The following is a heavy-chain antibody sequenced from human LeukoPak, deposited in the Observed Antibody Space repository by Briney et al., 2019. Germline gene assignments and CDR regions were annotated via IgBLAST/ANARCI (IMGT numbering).Heavy chain of an antibody. Sequence: ASVKVSCKASGYTFTSYDIHWVRQATGQGLEWMGWVNPNSGNTGHAQKFQGRVTMTRDTSISTAYMELSSLRSEDTAVYYCARKYSSSLFNYWGQGTLVTVSS. V-gene: IGHV1-8*01. CDR2: VNPNSGNT. D-gene: IGHD6-13*01. CDR1: GYTFTSYD. J-gene: IGHJ4*02. CDR3: ARKYSSSLFNY.